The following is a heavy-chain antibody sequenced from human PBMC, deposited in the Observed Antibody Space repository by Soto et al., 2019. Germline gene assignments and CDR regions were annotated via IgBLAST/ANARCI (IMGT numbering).Heavy chain of an antibody. V-gene: IGHV3-11*01. Sequence: QVQLVESGGGLVKPGGSLRLSCAASGFTFNDHHMSWIRQVPGKGLECVSHISSSGSVINYADSVKGRFTMSRDNAKNSLHLQMNSLRAEDTAVYYCASLYYYDTGDYLAYWHFDLWGRGTLVTVSS. J-gene: IGHJ2*01. CDR2: ISSSGSVI. CDR3: ASLYYYDTGDYLAYWHFDL. D-gene: IGHD3-22*01. CDR1: GFTFNDHH.